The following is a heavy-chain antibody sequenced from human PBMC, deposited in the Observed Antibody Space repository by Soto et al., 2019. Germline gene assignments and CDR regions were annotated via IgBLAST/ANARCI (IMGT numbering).Heavy chain of an antibody. CDR3: ARRGNRYSGSWYVDY. J-gene: IGHJ4*02. V-gene: IGHV4-4*02. CDR1: GGSISSSNW. Sequence: PSETLSLTCAVSGGSISSSNWWSWVRQPPGKGLEWIGEIYHSGSTNYNPSLKSRVTISVDKSKNQFSLKLSSVTAADTAVYYCARRGNRYSGSWYVDYWGQGTVVTVSS. D-gene: IGHD6-13*01. CDR2: IYHSGST.